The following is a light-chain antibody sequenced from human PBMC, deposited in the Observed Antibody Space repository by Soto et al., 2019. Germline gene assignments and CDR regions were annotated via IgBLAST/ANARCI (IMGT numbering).Light chain of an antibody. CDR3: LQDYRFPPWT. CDR2: AAS. Sequence: AIQMTQSPSSLSASVGDRVTITCRASQDIRNDLGWYQQKPGKAPKLLIYAASSLQTGVPSRFSGSGSGTDFTLTISSLQPEDFATHYCLQDYRFPPWTFGQGTKVEVK. CDR1: QDIRND. V-gene: IGKV1-6*01. J-gene: IGKJ1*01.